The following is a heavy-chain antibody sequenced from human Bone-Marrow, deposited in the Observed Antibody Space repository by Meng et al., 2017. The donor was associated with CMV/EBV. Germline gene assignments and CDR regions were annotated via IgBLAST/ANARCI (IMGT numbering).Heavy chain of an antibody. Sequence: GESLKISCAASGFTFSDYNMNWVRQAPGKGLEWVSTISASRSYIYYADSLKGRFTISRDNAKNSLYLQMNSLRPEDTAVYYCARDTGSLVYFDYWGHGTLVTVSS. CDR2: ISASRSYI. CDR3: ARDTGSLVYFDY. J-gene: IGHJ4*01. V-gene: IGHV3-21*01. CDR1: GFTFSDYN. D-gene: IGHD2-8*02.